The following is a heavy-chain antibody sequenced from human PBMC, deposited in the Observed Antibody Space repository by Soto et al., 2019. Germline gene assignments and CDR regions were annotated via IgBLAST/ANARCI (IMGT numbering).Heavy chain of an antibody. CDR1: GFTFSSYG. CDR2: ISYDGSNK. V-gene: IGHV3-30*18. J-gene: IGHJ4*02. D-gene: IGHD6-13*01. Sequence: HPGGSLRLSCAASGFTFSSYGMHWVRQAPGKGLEWVAVISYDGSNKYYADSVKGRFTISRDNSKNTLYLQMNSLRAEDTAVYYCAKDSSQQLVLEYYFDYWGQGTLVTVSS. CDR3: AKDSSQQLVLEYYFDY.